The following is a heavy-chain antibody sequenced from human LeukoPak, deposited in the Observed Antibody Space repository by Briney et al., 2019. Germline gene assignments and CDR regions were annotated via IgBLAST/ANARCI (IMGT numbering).Heavy chain of an antibody. V-gene: IGHV4-34*01. J-gene: IGHJ4*02. Sequence: PSETLSLTCAVYGGSFSGYYWSWIRQPPGKGLEWIGEINHSGSTNYNPSLKSRVTISVDTSKNQFSLKLSSVTAADTAVYYCARGTHADSPEDYWGQGTLVTVSS. D-gene: IGHD1-14*01. CDR3: ARGTHADSPEDY. CDR2: INHSGST. CDR1: GGSFSGYY.